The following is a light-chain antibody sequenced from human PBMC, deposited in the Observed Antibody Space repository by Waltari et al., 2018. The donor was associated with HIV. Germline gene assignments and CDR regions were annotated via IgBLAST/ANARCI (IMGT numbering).Light chain of an antibody. CDR1: NVESKS. CDR2: DDT. Sequence: SYVLTQPASVSVAPGQTANVTCGGDNVESKSVPWYQQRAGKAPILVLYDDTDRPPGIPERFSGSNFGNTATLTISRVEAGDEGDYYCHVWESSSDEYVFGTGTKVTV. J-gene: IGLJ1*01. V-gene: IGLV3-21*02. CDR3: HVWESSSDEYV.